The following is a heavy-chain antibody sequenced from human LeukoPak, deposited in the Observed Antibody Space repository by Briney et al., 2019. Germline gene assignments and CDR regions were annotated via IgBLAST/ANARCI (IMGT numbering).Heavy chain of an antibody. CDR3: AIHRNSGRYTHALDV. J-gene: IGHJ3*01. CDR2: IYYSGNT. CDR1: GGSISSYG. Sequence: SETLSLTCTASGGSISSYGWSWVRQPPGKGLEWIGYIYYSGNTNYNPSLKSRVTISVDTSKNQFSLKVTSVTAADTAVYYCAIHRNSGRYTHALDVWLQETMVTVSA. D-gene: IGHD6-19*01. V-gene: IGHV4-59*08.